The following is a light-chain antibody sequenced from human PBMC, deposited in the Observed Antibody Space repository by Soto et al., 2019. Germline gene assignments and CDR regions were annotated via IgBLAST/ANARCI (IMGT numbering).Light chain of an antibody. V-gene: IGLV7-43*01. CDR1: TGAVTSGDY. Sequence: QAVVTQEPSLTVSTRGTVTLTCAAGTGAVTSGDYPNWFQQKPGQAPRALIYGTSNKHSWTPARFSGSLLGGKAALTLSGVQPEDEAEYYCLLYYGGAQLVFGGGTQLTVL. CDR3: LLYYGGAQLV. J-gene: IGLJ2*01. CDR2: GTS.